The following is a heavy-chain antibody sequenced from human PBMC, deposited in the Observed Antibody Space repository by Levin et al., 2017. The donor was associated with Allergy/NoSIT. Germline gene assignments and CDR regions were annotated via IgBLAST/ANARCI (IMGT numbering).Heavy chain of an antibody. J-gene: IGHJ4*02. CDR1: GGSLRGFY. CDR3: ARKGSTTGAFDH. CDR2: INHYANT. V-gene: IGHV4-34*01. Sequence: SETLSLTCAVYGGSLRGFYWSWIRQTPEKGLEWIGEINHYANTNYNPSFRSRVTISLDTSNNKFSLKMISVTAADTAVYYCARKGSTTGAFDHWGQGALVTVSS. D-gene: IGHD1-14*01.